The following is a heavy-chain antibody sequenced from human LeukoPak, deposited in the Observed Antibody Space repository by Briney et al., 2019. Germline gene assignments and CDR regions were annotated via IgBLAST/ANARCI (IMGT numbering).Heavy chain of an antibody. D-gene: IGHD7-27*01. CDR1: GFTFSSYA. Sequence: SGGSLRLSCVASGFTFSSYAMSWVRQAPGKGLEWVSTITGSGGNTFYADPVKGRFAVSRVNSKNTLYLQMNRLRAEDTAVYYCAKTGQFDYWGQGTLVTVSS. CDR2: ITGSGGNT. V-gene: IGHV3-23*01. CDR3: AKTGQFDY. J-gene: IGHJ4*02.